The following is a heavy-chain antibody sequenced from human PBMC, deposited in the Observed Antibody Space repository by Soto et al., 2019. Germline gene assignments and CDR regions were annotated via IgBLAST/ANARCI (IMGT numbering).Heavy chain of an antibody. CDR3: ARPYGYSSSWSRGNHYGMDV. CDR1: GYSFTSYW. Sequence: GESLKISCKGSGYSFTSYWISWVRQMPGKGLEWMGRIDPSDSYTNYSPSFQGHVTISADKSIRTAYLQWSSLKASDTAMYYCARPYGYSSSWSRGNHYGMDVWGQGTTVTVAS. D-gene: IGHD6-13*01. V-gene: IGHV5-10-1*01. J-gene: IGHJ6*02. CDR2: IDPSDSYT.